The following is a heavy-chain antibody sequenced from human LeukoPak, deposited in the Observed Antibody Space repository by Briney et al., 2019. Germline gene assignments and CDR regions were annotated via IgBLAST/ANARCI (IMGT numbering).Heavy chain of an antibody. J-gene: IGHJ4*02. Sequence: PGGSLRLSCAASGFTFSSNYMSWVRQAPGKGLEWVSAISGSGSNTYYADSVKGRFTISRDNSKNTLYLQMNSLTAEDTAVYYCAKGGCGYYDYWGQGTLVTVSS. CDR3: AKGGCGYYDY. CDR1: GFTFSSNY. CDR2: ISGSGSNT. D-gene: IGHD3-22*01. V-gene: IGHV3-23*01.